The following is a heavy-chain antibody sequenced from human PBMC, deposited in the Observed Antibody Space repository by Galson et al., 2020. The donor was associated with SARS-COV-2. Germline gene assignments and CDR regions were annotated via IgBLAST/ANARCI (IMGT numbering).Heavy chain of an antibody. CDR3: ARDNSGGSSDWGDAFDI. D-gene: IGHD2-15*01. Sequence: SATLSLTCAVSGDSISSGGYSWSWIRQPPGKGLEWIGYIYYSGGTYYNPSLKSRLTISVDASKNQFSLKPTSVTAADTAVYYCARDNSGGSSDWGDAFDIWGQGTMVTVS. V-gene: IGHV4-30-4*07. CDR2: IYYSGGT. CDR1: GDSISSGGYS. J-gene: IGHJ3*02.